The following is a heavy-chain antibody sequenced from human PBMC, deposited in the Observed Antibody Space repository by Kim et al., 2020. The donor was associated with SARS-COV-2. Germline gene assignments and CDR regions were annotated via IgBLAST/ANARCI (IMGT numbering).Heavy chain of an antibody. V-gene: IGHV3-23*01. D-gene: IGHD5-12*01. CDR3: AKEGGYSGYYDY. J-gene: IGHJ4*02. Sequence: YYGDSVKGRFTISRDNTKHKPYVQIDGLRAEDTAVYYCAKEGGYSGYYDYWGQGTLVTVSS.